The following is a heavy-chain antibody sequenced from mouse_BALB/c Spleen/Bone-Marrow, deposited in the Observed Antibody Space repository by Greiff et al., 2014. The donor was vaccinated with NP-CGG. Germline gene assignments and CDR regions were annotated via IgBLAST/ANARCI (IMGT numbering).Heavy chain of an antibody. D-gene: IGHD2-14*01. Sequence: VQLKESGGGLVKPGGSLKLSCAASGFTFSDYYVYWVRQTPEKRLEWVATISDGGSYTYYPDSVKGRFTISRDIAKNNLYLQMSSLKSEDTAMYYCARDRGVQGYAMDYWGQGTSVTVSS. J-gene: IGHJ4*01. CDR3: ARDRGVQGYAMDY. CDR1: GFTFSDYY. V-gene: IGHV5-4*02. CDR2: ISDGGSYT.